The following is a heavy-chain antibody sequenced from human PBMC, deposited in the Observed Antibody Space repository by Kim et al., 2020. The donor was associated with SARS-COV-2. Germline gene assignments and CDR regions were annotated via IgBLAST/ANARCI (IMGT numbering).Heavy chain of an antibody. Sequence: GGSLRLSCAASDFTFSTYAMTWVRQAPGKGLEWVSTLSTGGNTIYYADSVKGRFTISRDNSGNTLYLQMNSLRGEDTAVYYCARNGGSATYYSLDYWGQGTLVTVSS. J-gene: IGHJ4*02. CDR1: DFTFSTYA. CDR3: ARNGGSATYYSLDY. CDR2: LSTGGNTI. D-gene: IGHD3-10*01. V-gene: IGHV3-23*01.